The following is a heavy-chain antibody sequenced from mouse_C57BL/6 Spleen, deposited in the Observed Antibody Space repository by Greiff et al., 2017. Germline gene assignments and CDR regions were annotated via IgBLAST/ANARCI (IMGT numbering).Heavy chain of an antibody. Sequence: MQLQQPGAELVKPGASVKLSCKASGYTFTSYWMHWVKQRPGQGLEWIGMIHPNSGSTNYNEKFKSKATLTVDKSSSTAYMQLSSLTSEDSAVYYCARSGYGYYFDYWGQGTTLTVSS. CDR1: GYTFTSYW. V-gene: IGHV1-64*01. CDR3: ARSGYGYYFDY. CDR2: IHPNSGST. D-gene: IGHD2-10*02. J-gene: IGHJ2*01.